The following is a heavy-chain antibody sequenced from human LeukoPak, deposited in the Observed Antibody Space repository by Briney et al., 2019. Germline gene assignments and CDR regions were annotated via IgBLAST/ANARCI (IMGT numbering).Heavy chain of an antibody. D-gene: IGHD1-1*01. CDR2: IYYSGST. V-gene: IGHV4-39*07. Sequence: SETLSLTCAVYGGSFSSYYWGWIRQPPGKGLEWVGSIYYSGSTYYNPSLKSRVTISVDTSKNQFSLKLSSVTAADTAVYYCARVVGTYYFDYWGQGTLVTVSS. CDR3: ARVVGTYYFDY. CDR1: GGSFSSYY. J-gene: IGHJ4*02.